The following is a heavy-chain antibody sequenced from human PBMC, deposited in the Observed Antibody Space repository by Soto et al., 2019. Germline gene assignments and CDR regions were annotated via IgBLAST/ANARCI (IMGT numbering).Heavy chain of an antibody. Sequence: QVQLVQSGAEVKKPGASVKVSCKASGYTFTGYYMHWVRQAPGQGLEWMGWINPNSGGTNYAQKFQGRVTMTRDTSISTAYMELSRLRSDDTAVYYCAAEVEYSSSSAYYYGMDVWGQGTTVTVSS. J-gene: IGHJ6*02. D-gene: IGHD6-6*01. CDR1: GYTFTGYY. CDR3: AAEVEYSSSSAYYYGMDV. V-gene: IGHV1-2*02. CDR2: INPNSGGT.